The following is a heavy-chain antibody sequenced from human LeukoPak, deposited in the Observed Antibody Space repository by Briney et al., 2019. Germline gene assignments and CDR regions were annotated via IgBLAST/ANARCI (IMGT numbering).Heavy chain of an antibody. J-gene: IGHJ6*02. CDR3: AKDRRGLEQWLVSFYYYGMDV. CDR2: ISGSGGST. V-gene: IGHV3-23*01. D-gene: IGHD6-19*01. Sequence: GGSLRLSCAASGFTFSSYAMSWVRQAPGKGLEWVSAISGSGGSTYYAASVKGRFTISRDNSKTTLYLQMNSLRAEDTAVYYCAKDRRGLEQWLVSFYYYGMDVWGQGTTVTVSS. CDR1: GFTFSSYA.